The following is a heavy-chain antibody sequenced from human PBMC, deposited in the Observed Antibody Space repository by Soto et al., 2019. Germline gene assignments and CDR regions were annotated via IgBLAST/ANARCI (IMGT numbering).Heavy chain of an antibody. CDR2: INAGNGNT. V-gene: IGHV1-3*01. D-gene: IGHD5-12*01. Sequence: ASVKVSCKASGYTFTSYAMLWVRQAPGQRLEWMGWINAGNGNTKYSQKFQGRVTITRDTSASTAYMELSSLRSEDTAVYYCARVEYSGYDLYYFDYWGQGTLVTVSS. J-gene: IGHJ4*02. CDR1: GYTFTSYA. CDR3: ARVEYSGYDLYYFDY.